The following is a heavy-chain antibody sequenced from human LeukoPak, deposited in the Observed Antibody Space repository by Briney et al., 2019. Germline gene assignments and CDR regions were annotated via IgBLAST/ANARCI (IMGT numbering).Heavy chain of an antibody. J-gene: IGHJ4*02. CDR1: GFTFSNYA. CDR2: ITGNGGYT. D-gene: IGHD1-1*01. Sequence: GGSLGLSCAASGFTFSNYAMNWVRQAPGKGLEWVSGITGNGGYTYYADSVKARFTISRDNSRSTLYLQINSPRAEDTAIYYCAKGTLQQFDYCGERDLFSASS. CDR3: AKGTLQQFDY. V-gene: IGHV3-23*01.